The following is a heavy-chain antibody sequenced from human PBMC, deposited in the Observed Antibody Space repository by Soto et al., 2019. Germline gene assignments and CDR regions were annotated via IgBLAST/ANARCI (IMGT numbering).Heavy chain of an antibody. V-gene: IGHV1-69*13. CDR1: GGSLSNFA. D-gene: IGHD1-26*01. J-gene: IGHJ4*02. Sequence: SVKVSCKASGGSLSNFAISWVRQAPGQGLEWMGGIITILRTPKYAQKFQGRVTIAADESTNKVYMELSSLTSEDTAVYYCARDHSLVGGTYYFDYWGQGSLVTVGS. CDR3: ARDHSLVGGTYYFDY. CDR2: IITILRTP.